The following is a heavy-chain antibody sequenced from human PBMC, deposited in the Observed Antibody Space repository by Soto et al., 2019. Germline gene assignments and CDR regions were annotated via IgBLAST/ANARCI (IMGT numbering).Heavy chain of an antibody. V-gene: IGHV3-30*18. CDR3: AKDLGGTGGCDY. CDR1: GFTFSTYG. J-gene: IGHJ4*02. D-gene: IGHD3-16*01. Sequence: QVRLVESGGGVVQPGRSLRLSCAASGFTFSTYGIHWVRQAPGKGLEWVAVISYDRSNKYYADSVKGRFTISRDNSKNTLYLQMNSLRAEDTAVYYCAKDLGGTGGCDYWGQGTLVTVSS. CDR2: ISYDRSNK.